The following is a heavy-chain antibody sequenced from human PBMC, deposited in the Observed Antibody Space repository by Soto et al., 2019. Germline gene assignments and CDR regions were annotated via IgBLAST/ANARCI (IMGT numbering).Heavy chain of an antibody. CDR1: GDSVSSNSAA. J-gene: IGHJ4*02. D-gene: IGHD5-18*01. CDR3: ARGGGYSYGTKAFDY. V-gene: IGHV6-1*01. Sequence: SQTLSLPCAISGDSVSSNSAAWNWIRPSPSRGLEWLGRTYYRSNWYNDYAVSVKSRITINPDTSKNQFSLQLNSVTPEDTAVYYCARGGGYSYGTKAFDYWGQGTLVTVSS. CDR2: TYYRSNWYN.